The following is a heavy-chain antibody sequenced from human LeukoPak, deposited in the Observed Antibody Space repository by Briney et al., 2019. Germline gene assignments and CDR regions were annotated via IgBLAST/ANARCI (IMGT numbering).Heavy chain of an antibody. CDR1: GFTIGDNY. CDR2: LFSTGTT. CDR3: AKDYVSDY. D-gene: IGHD3-16*01. J-gene: IGHJ4*02. Sequence: GGSLRLSCAASGFTIGDNYMSWVRQAPGKGLEWDSILFSTGTTFYTDSVKGRFTISRDNSKNTLYLQMNSLRAEDTALHYCAKDYVSDYWGQGTLVTVSS. V-gene: IGHV3-53*01.